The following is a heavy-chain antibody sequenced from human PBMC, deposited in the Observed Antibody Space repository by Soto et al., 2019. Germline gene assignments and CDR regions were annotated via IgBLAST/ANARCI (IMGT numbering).Heavy chain of an antibody. D-gene: IGHD2-8*01. J-gene: IGHJ6*01. Sequence: PWDTLSLTCNLCVFSMISGYCTWILQSPGKGLEWLGNVFYSGNTNLNTSLRERLSISVDTSKNKFSLMLNSVNAEDTAVYYCERDFTCCGMEAWGQGHTLPVS. CDR3: ERDFTCCGMEA. CDR1: VFSMISGY. V-gene: IGHV4-59*01. CDR2: VFYSGNT.